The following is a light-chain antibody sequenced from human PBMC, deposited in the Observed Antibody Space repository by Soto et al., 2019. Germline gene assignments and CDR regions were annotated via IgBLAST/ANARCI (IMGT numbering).Light chain of an antibody. Sequence: ETVLTQSPDTLSLSPGERATLSCRASQSVGSYLAWYQQKVGQAPRLLILDGSYRATGIPARFSGSGSGTDFTLTISSLQPDDFATYYCQHYNSYSEAFGQGTKVDIK. J-gene: IGKJ1*01. CDR3: QHYNSYSEA. CDR1: QSVGSY. CDR2: DGS. V-gene: IGKV3-11*01.